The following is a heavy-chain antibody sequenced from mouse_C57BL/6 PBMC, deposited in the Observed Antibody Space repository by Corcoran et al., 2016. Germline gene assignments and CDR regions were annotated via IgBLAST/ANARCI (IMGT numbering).Heavy chain of an antibody. J-gene: IGHJ4*01. CDR2: INTYSGVP. D-gene: IGHD3-2*02. CDR3: ARSPAQATLYAMDY. Sequence: QIQLVQSGPKLKKPGETVKISCMASGYTFTTYGMSWVKQAPGKGLKWMGWINTYSGVPTYADDFKGRFAFSFETSARTAYLQINNLKNEDTATYFCARSPAQATLYAMDYWGQGTSVTVSS. V-gene: IGHV9-3*01. CDR1: GYTFTTYG.